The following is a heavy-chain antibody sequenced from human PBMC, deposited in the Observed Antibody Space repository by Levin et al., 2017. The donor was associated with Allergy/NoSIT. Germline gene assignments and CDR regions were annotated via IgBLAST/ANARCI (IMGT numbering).Heavy chain of an antibody. Sequence: SQTLSLPCTVSGGSISSGGYYWRWIRQHPGKGLEWIGYIYYSGSTYYNPSLKSRVTISVDTSKNQFSLKLSSVTAADTAVYYCAREWVTTVIDAFDIWGQGTMVTVSS. D-gene: IGHD4-17*01. CDR1: GGSISSGGYY. CDR2: IYYSGST. V-gene: IGHV4-31*03. J-gene: IGHJ3*02. CDR3: AREWVTTVIDAFDI.